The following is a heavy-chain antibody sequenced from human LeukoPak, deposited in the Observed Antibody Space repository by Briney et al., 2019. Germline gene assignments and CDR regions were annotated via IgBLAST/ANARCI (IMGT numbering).Heavy chain of an antibody. V-gene: IGHV3-23*01. CDR1: GFTFSSYA. J-gene: IGHJ4*02. CDR3: VKGPRPDITVAHTVEN. Sequence: GSLRLSCAASGFTFSSYAMSWVRQVPGRGLEWVSTISSRGDSTYVADSVKGRFTISRDNSKNSLYLQMNTVRAEDTAVYYCVKGPRPDITVAHTVENWGQGTLVTVSS. D-gene: IGHD6-19*01. CDR2: ISSRGDST.